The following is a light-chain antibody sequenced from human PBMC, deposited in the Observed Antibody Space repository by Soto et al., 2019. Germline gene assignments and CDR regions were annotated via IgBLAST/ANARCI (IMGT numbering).Light chain of an antibody. CDR3: GSYTTSSNYV. CDR2: DVS. J-gene: IGLJ1*01. V-gene: IGLV2-14*03. CDR1: ISDVGSYNY. Sequence: QSALTQPASVSGSPGQSITISCTGTISDVGSYNYVSWYQQYPGKAPKLMIYDVSTRPSGVSDRFSGSKSGNTASLTISGLRAEDEADYYCGSYTTSSNYVFGTGPRSPS.